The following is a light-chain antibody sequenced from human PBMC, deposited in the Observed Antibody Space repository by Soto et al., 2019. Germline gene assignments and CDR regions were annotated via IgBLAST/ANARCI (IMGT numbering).Light chain of an antibody. CDR3: QQFGSSIPHT. J-gene: IGKJ2*01. CDR1: ESISRDY. CDR2: GAS. Sequence: EIVLTQSPGTLSLSPGQRATLSCRASESISRDYLAWYQQRLGQAPRLLIYGASSGATGIPDRFSGSGSGTDFTLTISRLEPEDFGVYYCQQFGSSIPHTFGQGTKLEIK. V-gene: IGKV3-20*01.